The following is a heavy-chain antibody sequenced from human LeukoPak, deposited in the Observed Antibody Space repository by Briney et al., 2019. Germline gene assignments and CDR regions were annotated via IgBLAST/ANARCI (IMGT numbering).Heavy chain of an antibody. CDR3: ARDLGPVDY. J-gene: IGHJ4*02. V-gene: IGHV3-7*03. CDR2: IKQDGSEK. Sequence: GGSLTLSCAASGFTFSSYWMSWVRQAPGKGLEWVANIKQDGSEKYYVDSVKGRLTISRDNAKNLLYLQINSLRAEDTAVYCCARDLGPVDYWGQGTLVTVSS. CDR1: GFTFSSYW.